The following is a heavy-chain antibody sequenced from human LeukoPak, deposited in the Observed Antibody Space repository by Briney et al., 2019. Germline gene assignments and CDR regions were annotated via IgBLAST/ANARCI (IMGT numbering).Heavy chain of an antibody. J-gene: IGHJ4*02. CDR3: ATGLRYFDWCYRD. CDR1: GYTFIRYG. D-gene: IGHD3-9*01. V-gene: IGHV1-18*01. Sequence: ASVKVSCKASGYTFIRYGISWVRQAPGQGLEWVGWISGYNDDTNYAQKFQGRVTMTEDTSTDTAYMELSSLRSEDTAVYYCATGLRYFDWCYRDWGQGTLVTASS. CDR2: ISGYNDDT.